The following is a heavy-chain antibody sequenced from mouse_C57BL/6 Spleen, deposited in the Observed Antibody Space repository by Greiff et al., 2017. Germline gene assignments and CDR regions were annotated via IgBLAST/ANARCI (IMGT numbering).Heavy chain of an antibody. CDR2: IYPGDGDT. V-gene: IGHV1-80*01. Sequence: VQLQQSGASVKISCKASGYAFSSYWMNWVKQRPGKGLEWIGQIYPGDGDTNYNGKFKGKATLTADKSSSTAYMQLSSLTSEDSAVYFCARRAYYGSSYFDYWGQGTTLTVSS. D-gene: IGHD1-1*01. CDR3: ARRAYYGSSYFDY. CDR1: GYAFSSYW. J-gene: IGHJ2*01.